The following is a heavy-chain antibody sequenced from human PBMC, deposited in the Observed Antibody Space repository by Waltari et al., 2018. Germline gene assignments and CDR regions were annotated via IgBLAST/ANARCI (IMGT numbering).Heavy chain of an antibody. CDR1: RFSFSTYS. CDR3: VSGGWGFYFDY. V-gene: IGHV3-21*01. J-gene: IGHJ4*02. D-gene: IGHD7-27*01. CDR2: ISSSTTYI. Sequence: EVQLVESGGGLVKPGGSLSHPCGASRFSFSTYSMIWVRQAPGKGLEWVSSISSSTTYIHYADSVKGRFTISRDNAKNSLYLQMNSLRVEDTAVYYCVSGGWGFYFDYWGQGTVVTVSS.